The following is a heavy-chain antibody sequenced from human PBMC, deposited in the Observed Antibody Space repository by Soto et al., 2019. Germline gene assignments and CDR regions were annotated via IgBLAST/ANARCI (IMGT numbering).Heavy chain of an antibody. J-gene: IGHJ4*02. V-gene: IGHV4-4*07. CDR3: ARACSSNSCYDVFDY. D-gene: IGHD2-2*01. Sequence: QVQLQESGPGLLKPSETLSLTCTVSGGSISSYYWSWIRQPAGKGLEWIGRIYTSGSTNYNPSLKSRVTMSVDTSKNQFSLNLSSVTAADTAVYYCARACSSNSCYDVFDYWGKGTLVTVSS. CDR2: IYTSGST. CDR1: GGSISSYY.